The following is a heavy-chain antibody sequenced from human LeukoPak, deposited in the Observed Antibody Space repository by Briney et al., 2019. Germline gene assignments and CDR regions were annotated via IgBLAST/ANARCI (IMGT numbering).Heavy chain of an antibody. CDR1: GGSISSGGYY. Sequence: PSQTLSLTCTVSGGSISSGGYYWSWIRQPPGKGLEWIGYIYHSGSTYYNPSLKSRVTISVDTSKNQFSLKLSSVTAADTAVYYCARHKNIAAAESPFDYWGQGTLVTVSS. D-gene: IGHD6-13*01. CDR3: ARHKNIAAAESPFDY. CDR2: IYHSGST. J-gene: IGHJ4*02. V-gene: IGHV4-30-2*01.